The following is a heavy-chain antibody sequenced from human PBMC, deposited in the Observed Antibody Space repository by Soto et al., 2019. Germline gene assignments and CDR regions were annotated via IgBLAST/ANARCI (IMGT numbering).Heavy chain of an antibody. J-gene: IGHJ3*02. Sequence: QVRLQEWGPGLVKPSQTLSLKCSVSGGSITTGGRYWSWIRQLPGKGLEWIGDIYYSGNTYYNASLQSRVTISVEAAKNQFSLKLSSVTAADTAVYYCAQALVFTGGDGFDIWVQGRLVTVSS. D-gene: IGHD1-1*01. V-gene: IGHV4-31*02. CDR1: GGSITTGGRY. CDR3: AQALVFTGGDGFDI. CDR2: IYYSGNT.